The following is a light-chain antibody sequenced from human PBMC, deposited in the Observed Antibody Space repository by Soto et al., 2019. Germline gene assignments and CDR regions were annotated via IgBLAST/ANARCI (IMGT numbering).Light chain of an antibody. J-gene: IGLJ1*01. Sequence: QSALTQPASVSGSPGQSIAISCTGSSSDVADYKFVSWYQQHPGKAPKLMIYDVSSRPSGVSNRFSGSKSGNTASLTISGLQAEDEADYYCDSYTSSGTYVFGSGPKVTVL. CDR3: DSYTSSGTYV. V-gene: IGLV2-14*01. CDR2: DVS. CDR1: SSDVADYKF.